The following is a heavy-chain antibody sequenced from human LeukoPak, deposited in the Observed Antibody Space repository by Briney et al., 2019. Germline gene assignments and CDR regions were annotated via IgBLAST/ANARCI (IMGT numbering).Heavy chain of an antibody. V-gene: IGHV3-53*01. J-gene: IGHJ6*03. Sequence: PPGGSLRLSCVASGFTVSSNYMSWVRQAPGKGLEWVSVIYSGGSTYYADSVKGRFTISRDNSKNTLYLQMNSLRAEDTAVYYCASGLGSYRTPYYYMDVWGTGTTVTVSS. CDR1: GFTVSSNY. CDR3: ASGLGSYRTPYYYMDV. D-gene: IGHD3-10*01. CDR2: IYSGGST.